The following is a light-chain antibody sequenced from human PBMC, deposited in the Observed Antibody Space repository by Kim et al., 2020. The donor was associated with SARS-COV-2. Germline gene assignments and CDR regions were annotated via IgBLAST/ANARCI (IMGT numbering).Light chain of an antibody. CDR2: DVS. V-gene: IGLV2-14*03. J-gene: IGLJ1*01. Sequence: QSITVSCTGTSSDIGAYNYVSWYQQHPGKAPKLMIYDVSYRPSGVSNRFSGSKSGNTASLTISGLQAEDEADYYCSSYTSSSTLEVFGTGTKVTVL. CDR1: SSDIGAYNY. CDR3: SSYTSSSTLEV.